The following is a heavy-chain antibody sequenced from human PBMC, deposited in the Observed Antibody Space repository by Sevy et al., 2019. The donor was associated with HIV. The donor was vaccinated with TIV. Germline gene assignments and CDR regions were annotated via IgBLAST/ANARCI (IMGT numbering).Heavy chain of an antibody. CDR2: IYYSGST. CDR3: ARGLNYYYYGMDV. V-gene: IGHV4-39*01. CDR1: GGSISSSSYY. J-gene: IGHJ6*02. Sequence: SETLSLTCTVSGGSISSSSYYWGWIRQPPGKGLEWIGSIYYSGSTYYNPSLKSRVTISVDTSKNQFSLKLSSVTAAETAVYYCARGLNYYYYGMDVWGQGTTVTVSS. D-gene: IGHD5-12*01.